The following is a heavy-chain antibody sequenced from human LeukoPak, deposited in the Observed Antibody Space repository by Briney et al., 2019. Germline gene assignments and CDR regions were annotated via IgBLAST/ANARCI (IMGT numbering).Heavy chain of an antibody. V-gene: IGHV4-4*07. CDR3: ARDSMVRGVIRFDY. D-gene: IGHD3-10*01. CDR1: GGSISSYY. J-gene: IGHJ4*02. CDR2: IYTSGST. Sequence: SETLSLTCTVSGGSISSYYWSWIRQPAGKGLERIGRIYTSGSTNYNPSLKSRVTMSVDTSKNQFSLKLSSVTAADTAVYYCARDSMVRGVIRFDYWGQGTLVTVSS.